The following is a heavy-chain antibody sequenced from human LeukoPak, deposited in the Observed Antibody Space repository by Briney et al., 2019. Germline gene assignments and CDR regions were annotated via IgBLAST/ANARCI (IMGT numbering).Heavy chain of an antibody. D-gene: IGHD2-15*01. CDR2: ISGSGGST. CDR3: ANGWSPDC. CDR1: GFTFSSYA. Sequence: GGSLRLSCAASGFTFSSYAMSWVRQAPGKGLEWVSGISGSGGSTYYADSVKGRFTIFRDNSKNTLHLQMNSLRAEDTAVYHCANGWSPDCWGRGTLVTVSS. J-gene: IGHJ4*02. V-gene: IGHV3-23*01.